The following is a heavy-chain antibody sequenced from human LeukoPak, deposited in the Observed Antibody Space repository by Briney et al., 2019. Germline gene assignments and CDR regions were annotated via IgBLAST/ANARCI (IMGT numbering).Heavy chain of an antibody. CDR1: GGSFSGYY. V-gene: IGHV4-34*01. Sequence: PSETLSLTCAVYGGSFSGYYWSWIRQPPGKGLEWIGEINHSGSTNYNPSLKSRVTISVDTSKNQFSLKLSSVTAADTAVYYCARGFVSSGYYYYYYYMDVWGKGTTVTVSS. CDR3: ARGFVSSGYYYYYYYMDV. CDR2: INHSGST. J-gene: IGHJ6*03. D-gene: IGHD3-22*01.